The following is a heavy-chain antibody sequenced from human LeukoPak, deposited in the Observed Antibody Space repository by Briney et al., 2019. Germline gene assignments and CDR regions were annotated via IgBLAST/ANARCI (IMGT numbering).Heavy chain of an antibody. CDR1: GFTFSSYW. D-gene: IGHD5-18*01. Sequence: GGSLRLSCAASGFTFSSYWMHWVRHAPGKGLVWVSRIKSDGSTTTYADSVRGRFTISRDNAKNTLYLQMNSLRAEDPAVYYCARVVDTHCDYWGQGTLVTVSS. CDR2: IKSDGSTT. V-gene: IGHV3-74*01. J-gene: IGHJ4*02. CDR3: ARVVDTHCDY.